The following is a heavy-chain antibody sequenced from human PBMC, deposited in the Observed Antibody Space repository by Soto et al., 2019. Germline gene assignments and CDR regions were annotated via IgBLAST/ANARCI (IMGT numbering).Heavy chain of an antibody. CDR2: IKQDGSEK. CDR1: GFTFSSYW. Sequence: PGGSLRLFCAASGFTFSSYWMSWVRQAPGKGLEWVANIKQDGSEKYYVDSVKGRFTISRDNAKNSLYLQINSQRAEDTAVYYCARDIATVLRFLEWSTTYYYYGMDDWGQGTTVTVSS. V-gene: IGHV3-7*01. CDR3: ARDIATVLRFLEWSTTYYYYGMDD. J-gene: IGHJ6*02. D-gene: IGHD3-3*01.